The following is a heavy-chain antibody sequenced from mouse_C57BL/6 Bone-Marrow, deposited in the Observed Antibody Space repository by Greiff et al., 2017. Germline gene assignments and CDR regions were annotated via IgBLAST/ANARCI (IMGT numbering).Heavy chain of an antibody. V-gene: IGHV1-55*01. D-gene: IGHD2-5*01. Sequence: QVQLQQPGAELVKPGASVKMSCKASGYTFTSYWITWVKQRPGQGLEWIGDIYPGSGSTNYNEKFKSKATLTVDTSSSTAYMQLSSLTSEDSAVYYWARPYFSNYGYSEVWAQGPRSPSPQ. J-gene: IGHJ1*03. CDR1: GYTFTSYW. CDR3: ARPYFSNYGYSEV. CDR2: IYPGSGST.